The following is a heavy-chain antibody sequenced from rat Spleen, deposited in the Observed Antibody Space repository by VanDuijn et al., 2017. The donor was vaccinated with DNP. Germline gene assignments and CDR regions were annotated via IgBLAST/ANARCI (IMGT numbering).Heavy chain of an antibody. CDR1: GFTFSDYN. Sequence: EVQLVESGGGLVQPGRSLKLSCAASGFTFSDYNMAWVRQTPEKGLEWVATINLDGSRTYCRDSVKGRFTVSRDNGKSTLYLQMNSLRSEDTATYYCTRGLYWGQGVMVTVSS. CDR3: TRGLY. J-gene: IGHJ2*01. CDR2: INLDGSRT. V-gene: IGHV5S10*01. D-gene: IGHD1-11*01.